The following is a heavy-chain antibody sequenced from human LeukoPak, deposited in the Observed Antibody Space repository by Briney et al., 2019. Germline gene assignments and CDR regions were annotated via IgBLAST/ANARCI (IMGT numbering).Heavy chain of an antibody. CDR2: ISYDGSNK. J-gene: IGHJ4*02. CDR3: ANLLYYYDSSDDY. V-gene: IGHV3-30*18. CDR1: GFTFSSYG. Sequence: GGSLRLSCAASGFTFSSYGMHWVRQAPGKGLEWVAVISYDGSNKYYADSVKGQFTISRDNSKNTLYLQMNSLRAEDTAVYYCANLLYYYDSSDDYWGQGTLVTVSS. D-gene: IGHD3-22*01.